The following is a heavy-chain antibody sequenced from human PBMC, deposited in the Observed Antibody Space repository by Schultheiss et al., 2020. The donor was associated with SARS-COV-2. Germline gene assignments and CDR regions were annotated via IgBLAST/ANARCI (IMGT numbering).Heavy chain of an antibody. V-gene: IGHV3-33*08. Sequence: GESLKISCAASGFTFSSYGMHWVRQAPGKGLEWVAVIWYDGSNKYYADSVKGRFTISRDNSKNTLYLQMNSLRAGDTAVYYCARGGGGYSYDGSDAFDIWGQGTMVTVSS. D-gene: IGHD5-18*01. J-gene: IGHJ3*02. CDR3: ARGGGGYSYDGSDAFDI. CDR2: IWYDGSNK. CDR1: GFTFSSYG.